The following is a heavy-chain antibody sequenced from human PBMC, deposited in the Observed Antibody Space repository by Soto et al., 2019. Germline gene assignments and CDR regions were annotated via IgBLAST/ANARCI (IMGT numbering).Heavy chain of an antibody. Sequence: GASVKVSCKASGGTFSSNAISWVRQAPGRGLEWMGGIIPIFGTTNYAQNFRARVTITADESTSTAYMELSSLTSEDTAVYYCGSVGYCSSTNCLFYYYHYGMDVWGQGTTVTVSS. V-gene: IGHV1-69*13. CDR3: GSVGYCSSTNCLFYYYHYGMDV. J-gene: IGHJ6*02. CDR1: GGTFSSNA. D-gene: IGHD2-2*03. CDR2: IIPIFGTT.